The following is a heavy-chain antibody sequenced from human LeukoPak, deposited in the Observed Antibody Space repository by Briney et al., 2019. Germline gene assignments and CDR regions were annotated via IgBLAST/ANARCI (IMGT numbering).Heavy chain of an antibody. CDR2: IYYSGST. J-gene: IGHJ4*02. D-gene: IGHD3-10*01. V-gene: IGHV4-59*08. Sequence: SETLSLTCTVSGGSISSYYWSWIRQPPGKGLEWIEYIYYSGSTNYNPSLKSRVTISVDTSKNQFSLKLSSVTAADTAVYYCARHVVGSGSYKSPYCDYWGQGTLVTVSS. CDR1: GGSISSYY. CDR3: ARHVVGSGSYKSPYCDY.